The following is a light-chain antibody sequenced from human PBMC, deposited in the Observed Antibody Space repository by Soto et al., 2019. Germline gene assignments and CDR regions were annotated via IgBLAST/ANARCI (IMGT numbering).Light chain of an antibody. CDR1: QSVSSN. CDR3: QQYNNWLLYT. J-gene: IGKJ2*01. V-gene: IGKV3-15*01. Sequence: EIVMTQCPATLSVSPGEGATLSCRASQSVSSNLAWYRQKPGQAPRLLIFGASTRATGIPARFSGSGSGTEFTLTISSLQSEDFAVYYCQQYNNWLLYTFGQGTKVDIK. CDR2: GAS.